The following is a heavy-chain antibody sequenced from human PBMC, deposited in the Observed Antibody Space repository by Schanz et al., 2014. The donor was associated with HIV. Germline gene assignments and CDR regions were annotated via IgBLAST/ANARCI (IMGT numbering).Heavy chain of an antibody. CDR2: MDLDGSTT. CDR3: TREYLGYSSGFDP. V-gene: IGHV3-74*01. CDR1: GFTFSSYG. Sequence: VHLVESGGGVAQPGRSLRLSCATSGFTFSSYGMHWVRQAPGKGLVWVSRMDLDGSTTNYADSVKGRFTISRDNAKNTLYLQMDSLRAEDTAVYYCTREYLGYSSGFDPGGQGTLVIVSS. D-gene: IGHD6-19*01. J-gene: IGHJ5*02.